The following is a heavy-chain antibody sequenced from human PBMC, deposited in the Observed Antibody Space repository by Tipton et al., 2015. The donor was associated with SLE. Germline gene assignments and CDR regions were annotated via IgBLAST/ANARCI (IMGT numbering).Heavy chain of an antibody. J-gene: IGHJ2*01. CDR1: GYSISSGYY. V-gene: IGHV4-38-2*01. Sequence: TLSLTCAVSGYSISSGYYWGWIRQPPGKGLEWIGSIYHSGSTFYNPSLKSRVTISVDTSKNQFSLKLSSVTAADAAVYYCARGRDLSLLWNFDLWGRGTLVTVSS. CDR3: ARGRDLSLLWNFDL. CDR2: IYHSGST.